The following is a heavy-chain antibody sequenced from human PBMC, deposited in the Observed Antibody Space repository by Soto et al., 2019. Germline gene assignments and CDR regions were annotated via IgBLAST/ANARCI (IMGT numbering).Heavy chain of an antibody. V-gene: IGHV1-3*04. D-gene: IGHD3-16*02. J-gene: IGHJ4*02. Sequence: GASVKVSCKASGYTFTNYAMHWMRQAPGQRLEWMGWINTGNGNTKYSQKFQGRGTITRDTSASTAYIELSSLRTEDTAVYYCARGLGGYLDYIDYWGQGTLVTVSS. CDR2: INTGNGNT. CDR1: GYTFTNYA. CDR3: ARGLGGYLDYIDY.